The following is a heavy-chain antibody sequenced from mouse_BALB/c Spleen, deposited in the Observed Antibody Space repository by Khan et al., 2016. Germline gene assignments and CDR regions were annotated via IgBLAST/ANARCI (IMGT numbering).Heavy chain of an antibody. J-gene: IGHJ4*01. D-gene: IGHD3-3*01. CDR3: ARPRGNYAMDY. CDR1: GFDFSRYW. V-gene: IGHV4-1*02. CDR2: INPDSSTI. Sequence: EVKLLESGGGLVQPGGSQKLSCAASGFDFSRYWMSWVRQAPGKGLEWLGEINPDSSTINYTPSLQDKFIISRDHAKNPLYLQMSKVRSEDTALDYWARPRGNYAMDYWGQGTSVTVSS.